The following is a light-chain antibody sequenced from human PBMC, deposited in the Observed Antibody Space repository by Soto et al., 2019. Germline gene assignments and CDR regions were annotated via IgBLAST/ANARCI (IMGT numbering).Light chain of an antibody. CDR3: QQLNSYPRLT. CDR1: QGISSY. Sequence: DIQLTQSPSFLSASVGDRVTIPCRASQGISSYLAWYQQKPGKAPKLLIYAASTLQSGVPSRFSGSGSGTEFTLTISSLQPEDFATYYCQQLNSYPRLTFGGGTKVDIK. J-gene: IGKJ4*01. V-gene: IGKV1-9*01. CDR2: AAS.